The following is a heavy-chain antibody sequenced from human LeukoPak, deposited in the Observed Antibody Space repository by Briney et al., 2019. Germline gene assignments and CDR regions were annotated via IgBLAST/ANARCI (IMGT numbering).Heavy chain of an antibody. CDR2: IHSSSNYI. V-gene: IGHV3-21*05. J-gene: IGHJ4*02. CDR1: ASGVCFSSHG. D-gene: IGHD1-20*01. CDR3: AREYNSRATFDY. Sequence: GGSLRLSCAASASGVCFSSHGMNWVRQAPGKGLEWISYIHSSSNYIFYAASVKGRFTVSRDNVRNSLYLQMNSLRAEDTAMYYCAREYNSRATFDYWGQGTLVTVSS.